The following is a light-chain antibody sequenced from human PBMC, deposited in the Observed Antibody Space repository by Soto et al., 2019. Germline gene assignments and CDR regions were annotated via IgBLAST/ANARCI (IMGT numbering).Light chain of an antibody. CDR2: EVS. J-gene: IGLJ1*01. CDR3: SSYAGSNNV. CDR1: SSDVGGYNY. Sequence: LTQPRSVSGSPGQSVTISCTGTSSDVGGYNYVSWYQQHPGKAPKLMIYEVSKRPSGVPDRFSGSKSGNTASLTVSGLQAEDEADYYCSSYAGSNNVFGTGTKVTVL. V-gene: IGLV2-8*01.